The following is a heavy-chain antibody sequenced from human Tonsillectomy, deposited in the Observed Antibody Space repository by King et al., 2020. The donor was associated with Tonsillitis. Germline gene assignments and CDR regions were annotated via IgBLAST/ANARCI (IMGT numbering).Heavy chain of an antibody. CDR2: IFYHGRWR. D-gene: IGHD1-26*01. CDR3: GREGGARERGAFDL. V-gene: IGHV3-64D*06. Sequence: VQLVESGGGLVQPGGSLRLSCSASTSRFDFSAFNMHWVRQAPGKGLEFVSLIFYHGRWRYYADSVKGRFTISRDNSKKILYLQMTSLRPDDTALYYCGREGGARERGAFDLWGQGTMVTV. CDR1: RFDFSAFN. J-gene: IGHJ3*01.